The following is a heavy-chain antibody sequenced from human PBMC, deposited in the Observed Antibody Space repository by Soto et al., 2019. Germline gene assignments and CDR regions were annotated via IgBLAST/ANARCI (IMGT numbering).Heavy chain of an antibody. CDR1: GFTFSSYG. CDR2: ISYDGSNK. D-gene: IGHD2-2*01. Sequence: GGSLRLSCAASGFTFSSYGMHWVRQAPGKGLEWVAVISYDGSNKYYADSVKGRFTISRDNSKNTLYLQMNSLRAEDTAVYYCAKDRGGYQPQHYYGMDVWGQGTTVTVSS. CDR3: AKDRGGYQPQHYYGMDV. V-gene: IGHV3-30*18. J-gene: IGHJ6*02.